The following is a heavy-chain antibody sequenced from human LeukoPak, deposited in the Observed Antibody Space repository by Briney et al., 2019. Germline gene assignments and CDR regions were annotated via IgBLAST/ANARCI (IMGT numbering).Heavy chain of an antibody. CDR1: GYTLAELS. J-gene: IGHJ4*02. V-gene: IGHV1-24*01. Sequence: ASVKVSCKVSGYTLAELSMHWVRQAPGKGLEWMGGFDPEDGETIYAQKFQGRVTMTEDTSTDTAYMELSSLRSEDTAVYYCATAWTDYDSSGYSNWGQGTLVTVSS. CDR2: FDPEDGET. D-gene: IGHD3-22*01. CDR3: ATAWTDYDSSGYSN.